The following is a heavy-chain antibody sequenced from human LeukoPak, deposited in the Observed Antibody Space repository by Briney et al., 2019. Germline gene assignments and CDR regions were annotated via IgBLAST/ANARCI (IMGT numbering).Heavy chain of an antibody. V-gene: IGHV4-61*02. Sequence: PSETLSLTCTVSGGSITSGSYYWTWIRQPAGKGLEWIGRIYTTGSTNYKPSLKSRVTISVDTSKNQFSLKLSSVTAADTAVYYCARHRPYMVRGPIRDYWGQGTLVTVSS. J-gene: IGHJ4*02. D-gene: IGHD3-10*01. CDR1: GGSITSGSYY. CDR2: IYTTGST. CDR3: ARHRPYMVRGPIRDY.